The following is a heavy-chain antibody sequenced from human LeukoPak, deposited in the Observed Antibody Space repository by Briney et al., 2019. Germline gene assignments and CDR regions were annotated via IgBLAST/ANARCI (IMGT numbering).Heavy chain of an antibody. V-gene: IGHV3-30*18. CDR3: AKDLPPFSLGESDY. CDR1: GFTFSNYG. Sequence: GKSLRLSCAASGFTFSNYGMHWVRQAPGMGLEWVASISYDGINKYYRDPVKGRFTISRDNSKNTLYLQMNSLRAEDTAVYYCAKDLPPFSLGESDYWGQGTLVTVSS. J-gene: IGHJ4*02. D-gene: IGHD3-10*01. CDR2: ISYDGINK.